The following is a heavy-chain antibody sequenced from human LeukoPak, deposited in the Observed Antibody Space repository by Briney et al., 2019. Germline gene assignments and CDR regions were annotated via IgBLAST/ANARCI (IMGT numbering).Heavy chain of an antibody. J-gene: IGHJ4*02. Sequence: SQTLSLTCTVSGGSISSYYWSWIRQPAGKGLEWIGRIYTSGSTNYNPSLKSRVTMSVDTSENQFSLRLSSVTAADTAIYYCARDLYRGFGDWGQGTLVTVSS. V-gene: IGHV4-4*07. CDR2: IYTSGST. CDR1: GGSISSYY. D-gene: IGHD3-16*01. CDR3: ARDLYRGFGD.